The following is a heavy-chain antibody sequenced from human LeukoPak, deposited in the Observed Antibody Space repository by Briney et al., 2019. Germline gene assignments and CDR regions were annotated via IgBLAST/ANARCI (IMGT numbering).Heavy chain of an antibody. Sequence: SETLSLTRTVSGGSISNSSYYWGWIRQPPGKGLAWIGSIYYSGSPYYNPSLKSRVTISVDTSKNQFSLRLSSVTAADTAVYYCATWRTAKTGFDYWGQGTLVTVSS. CDR1: GGSISNSSYY. CDR2: IYYSGSP. D-gene: IGHD1-1*01. CDR3: ATWRTAKTGFDY. V-gene: IGHV4-39*01. J-gene: IGHJ4*02.